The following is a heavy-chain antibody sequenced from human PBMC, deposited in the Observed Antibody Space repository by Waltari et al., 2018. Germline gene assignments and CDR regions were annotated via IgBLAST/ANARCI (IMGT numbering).Heavy chain of an antibody. CDR2: ISSSVATM. D-gene: IGHD6-13*01. Sequence: VQLVESGGGLVQPGESLSLSCAASGFTFNNFEMNWVRQAPGGGLEWVAYISSSVATMYYADSLRGRFTISRDNARSSLFLQMTSLRAEDTAMYFCAKSGPEGVATAGNVHWGQGTLVTVSS. V-gene: IGHV3-48*03. J-gene: IGHJ1*01. CDR1: GFTFNNFE. CDR3: AKSGPEGVATAGNVH.